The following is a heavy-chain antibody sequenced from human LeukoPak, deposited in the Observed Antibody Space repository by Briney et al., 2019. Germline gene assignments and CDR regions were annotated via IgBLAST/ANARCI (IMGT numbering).Heavy chain of an antibody. V-gene: IGHV3-30-3*01. CDR3: ARHPSVGYYYMDV. J-gene: IGHJ6*03. CDR1: GFTFSSYA. CDR2: ISYDGSNK. Sequence: PGRSLRLSCAASGFTFSSYAMHWVRQAPGKGLEWVAVISYDGSNKYYADSVKGRFTISRDNSKNTLYLQMNSLRAEDTAVYYCARHPSVGYYYMDVWGKGTTVTVSS.